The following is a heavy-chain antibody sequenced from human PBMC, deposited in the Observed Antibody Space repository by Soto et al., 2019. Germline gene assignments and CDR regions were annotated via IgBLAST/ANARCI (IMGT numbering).Heavy chain of an antibody. CDR3: ARSHGDYGDLDY. V-gene: IGHV4-59*01. CDR1: GGSISSYY. Sequence: SQTLSLTCTVSGGSISSYYWSWIRQPPGKGLEWIGYIYYSGSTNYNPSLKSRVTISVDTSKNQFSLKLSSVTAADTAVYYCARSHGDYGDLDYWGQGTLVTVSS. J-gene: IGHJ4*02. D-gene: IGHD4-17*01. CDR2: IYYSGST.